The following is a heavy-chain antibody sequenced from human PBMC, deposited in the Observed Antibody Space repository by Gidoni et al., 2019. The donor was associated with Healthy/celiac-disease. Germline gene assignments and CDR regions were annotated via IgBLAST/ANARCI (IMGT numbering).Heavy chain of an antibody. CDR2: IYTSGST. D-gene: IGHD3-10*01. Sequence: QVQLQESGPGLVKPSQTLSLTCTVSGGSISSGSYYWSWIRQPAGKGLEWIGRIYTSGSTNYNPSLKSRVTISVDTSKNQFSLKLISVTAADTAVYYCARGRSSLDIWGQGTMVTVSS. CDR3: ARGRSSLDI. J-gene: IGHJ3*02. V-gene: IGHV4-61*02. CDR1: GGSISSGSYY.